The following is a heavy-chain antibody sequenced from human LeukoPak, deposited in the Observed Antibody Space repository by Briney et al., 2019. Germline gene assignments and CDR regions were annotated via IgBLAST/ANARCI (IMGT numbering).Heavy chain of an antibody. D-gene: IGHD5-18*01. CDR3: ARPASGYSPALGLDY. V-gene: IGHV1-18*04. CDR1: GYTFTSYG. Sequence: ASVKVSCKASGYTFTSYGISWVRQAPGQGLEWMGWISAYNGNTNYAQKLQGRVTMTTDTSTSTAYMALRSLRSDDTAVYYCARPASGYSPALGLDYWGQGTLVTVSS. CDR2: ISAYNGNT. J-gene: IGHJ4*02.